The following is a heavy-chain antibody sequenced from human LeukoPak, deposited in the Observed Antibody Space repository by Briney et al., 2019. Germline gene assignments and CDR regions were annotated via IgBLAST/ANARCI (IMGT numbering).Heavy chain of an antibody. CDR1: GNTFSGYD. CDR2: MNPKSGNS. V-gene: IGHV1-8*01. J-gene: IGHJ6*02. D-gene: IGHD3-10*01. CDR3: ARSIILVRGNIIGGREGGMDV. Sequence: ASVKVSCKDSGNTFSGYDTNWVRQASGQGPEWIGWMNPKSGNSNSAQKFRGRVTMTWDTSISTAYMELSSLTPEDTAVYYCARSIILVRGNIIGGREGGMDVWGQGTTVTVSS.